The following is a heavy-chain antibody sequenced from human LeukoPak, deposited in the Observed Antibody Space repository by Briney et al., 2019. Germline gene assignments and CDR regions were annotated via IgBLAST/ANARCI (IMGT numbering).Heavy chain of an antibody. D-gene: IGHD3-22*01. Sequence: SVKVSCKASGGTFSSYAISWVRQAPGQGLEWMGGIIPIFGTANYAQKFQGRVTITTDEPTSTAYMELSSLRSEDTAVYYCARAKKYYYDSSGPTLDYWGQGTLVTVSS. CDR3: ARAKKYYYDSSGPTLDY. V-gene: IGHV1-69*05. J-gene: IGHJ4*02. CDR1: GGTFSSYA. CDR2: IIPIFGTA.